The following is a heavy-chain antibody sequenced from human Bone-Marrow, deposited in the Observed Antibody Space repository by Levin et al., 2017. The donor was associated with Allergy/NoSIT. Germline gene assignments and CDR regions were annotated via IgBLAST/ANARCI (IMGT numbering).Heavy chain of an antibody. Sequence: AGGSLRLSCTVSGISVASNYMTWVRQGPGKGLEWVSVMYSSESTYYAESVRGRFTISRDISKNTVHLRMDSLGADDTAVYFCARAHVEGRRYYYSYMDIWGKGTAVTVSS. CDR3: ARAHVEGRRYYYSYMDI. J-gene: IGHJ6*03. CDR2: MYSSEST. CDR1: GISVASNY. V-gene: IGHV3-53*01. D-gene: IGHD3-10*01.